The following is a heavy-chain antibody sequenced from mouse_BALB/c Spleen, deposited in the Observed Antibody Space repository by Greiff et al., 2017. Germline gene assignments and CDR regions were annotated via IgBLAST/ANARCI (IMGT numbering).Heavy chain of an antibody. V-gene: IGHV2-9*02. CDR2: IWAGGST. CDR1: GFSLTSYG. Sequence: VQLVESGPGLVAPAQSLSITCTVSGFSLTSYGVHWVRQPPGKGLEWLGVIWAGGSTNYNSALMSRLSISKDNSKSQVFLKMNSLRTDDTAMYYCARGGDGYGVRDYFDYWGEGTTLTGSS. CDR3: ARGGDGYGVRDYFDY. J-gene: IGHJ2*01. D-gene: IGHD1-2*01.